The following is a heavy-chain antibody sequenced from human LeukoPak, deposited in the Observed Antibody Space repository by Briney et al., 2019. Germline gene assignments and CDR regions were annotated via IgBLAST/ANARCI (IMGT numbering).Heavy chain of an antibody. Sequence: GGSLRLSCAASGFTFSSYAMSWVRQAPGKGLEWVAVTSSDLNVKLYADSVKGRFTISRDNSRSTLYLQMNSLRPEDTAIYYCAREGYYGSGSPPSLYFDYWGQGTLVTVSS. D-gene: IGHD3-10*01. CDR2: TSSDLNVK. CDR1: GFTFSSYA. V-gene: IGHV3-30*03. CDR3: AREGYYGSGSPPSLYFDY. J-gene: IGHJ4*02.